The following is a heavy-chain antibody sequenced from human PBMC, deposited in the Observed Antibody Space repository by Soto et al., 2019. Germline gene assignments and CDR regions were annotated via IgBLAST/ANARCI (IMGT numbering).Heavy chain of an antibody. CDR2: ISSSSDNI. Sequence: LVESGGGLVSPGGSLRLSCVASGFRFSDHSMTWVRQSPGKGLQWIAYISSSSDNIYYAESVRGLFTVSRDNAKNALFLEMNSLRDDDTATYYCARLPKGSLVTAWGQGTRVTVSS. V-gene: IGHV3-48*02. CDR1: GFRFSDHS. J-gene: IGHJ4*02. D-gene: IGHD2-21*02. CDR3: ARLPKGSLVTA.